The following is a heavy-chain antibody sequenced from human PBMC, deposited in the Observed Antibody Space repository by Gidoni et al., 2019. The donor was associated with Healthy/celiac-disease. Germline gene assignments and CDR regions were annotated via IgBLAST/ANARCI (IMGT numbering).Heavy chain of an antibody. CDR1: GGSFSGYY. D-gene: IGHD6-19*01. CDR3: ARGYSQKYSSGWYNWFDP. J-gene: IGHJ5*02. V-gene: IGHV4-34*01. CDR2: INPSGST. Sequence: QVQLQQWGAGLLKPSETLSLTCAVYGGSFSGYYWCWIRQPPGKGLEWIEEINPSGSTKYNPSLKSRVCISVDTSKIQFSLKLSAVTAADTAVYYCARGYSQKYSSGWYNWFDPWGQGTLVTVSS.